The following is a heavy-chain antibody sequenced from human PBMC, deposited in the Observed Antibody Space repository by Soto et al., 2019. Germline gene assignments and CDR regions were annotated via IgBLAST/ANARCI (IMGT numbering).Heavy chain of an antibody. D-gene: IGHD2-15*01. CDR2: IYPGDSDT. J-gene: IGHJ6*03. CDR1: GYSFTSYW. V-gene: IGHV5-51*01. Sequence: GESLKISCKGSGYSFTSYWIGWVRQMPGKGLEWMGIIYPGDSDTRYSPSFQGQVTISADKSISTAYLQWSSLKASDTAMYYCARQGSREDYYYYYMDVWGKGTTVTVSS. CDR3: ARQGSREDYYYYYMDV.